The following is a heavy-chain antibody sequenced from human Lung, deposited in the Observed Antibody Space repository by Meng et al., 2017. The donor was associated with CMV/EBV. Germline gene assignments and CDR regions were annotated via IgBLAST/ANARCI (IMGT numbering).Heavy chain of an antibody. CDR1: GGSITSRSVY. J-gene: IGHJ5*02. CDR3: AREVPYDFWAGRNNRFDP. V-gene: IGHV4-39*06. Sequence: RLQLQESGSGLVKPSETLSLICTVAGGSITSRSVYWGWIRQTPGKGLEWIGSLYYSGTTYYNPSLKSRVAISVDTSMNQFSLKLSSVTAADTAVYYCAREVPYDFWAGRNNRFDPWGRGTLVTVSS. CDR2: LYYSGTT. D-gene: IGHD3-3*01.